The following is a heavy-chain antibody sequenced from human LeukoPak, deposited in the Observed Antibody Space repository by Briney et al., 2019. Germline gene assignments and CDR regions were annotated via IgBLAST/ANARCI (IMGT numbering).Heavy chain of an antibody. CDR1: GASISSQF. CDR2: MSYNGNT. CDR3: ARFSSGSNWFDA. J-gene: IGHJ5*02. Sequence: SETLSLTCTVSGASISSQFWSWIRQPPGKRPEYIGYMSYNGNTNYNPSLQSRVTISLDTSKNQFSLKLSSLTAADTAVYYCARFSSGSNWFDAWGQGTLVTVSS. V-gene: IGHV4-59*11.